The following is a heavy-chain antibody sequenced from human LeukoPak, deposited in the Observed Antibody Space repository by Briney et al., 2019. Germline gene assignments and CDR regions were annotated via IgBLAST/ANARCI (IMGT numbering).Heavy chain of an antibody. CDR2: IFPNSGVT. CDR1: GYTFTAYH. J-gene: IGHJ3*02. D-gene: IGHD2-21*01. CDR3: AGVISGVFDI. V-gene: IGHV1-2*06. Sequence: ASVKVSCKASGYTFTAYHMHWVRQAPGQGLEWMGRIFPNSGVTNYAQNFQGRVTITRDTSIRTAYMELSRLRLDDTAVYYCAGVISGVFDILGQGTMVTVSS.